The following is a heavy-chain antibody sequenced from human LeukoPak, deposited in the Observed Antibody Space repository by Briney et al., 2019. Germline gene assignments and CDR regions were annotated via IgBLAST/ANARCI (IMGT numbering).Heavy chain of an antibody. J-gene: IGHJ1*01. D-gene: IGHD6-19*01. Sequence: SETLSLTCTVSGGSISSYYWSWIRQPPGKGLEWIGYIYYSGSTNYNPSLKSRVTTSVDTSKNQFSLKLSSVTAADTAVYYCARAVAVAGTGHFQHWGQGTLVTVSS. CDR3: ARAVAVAGTGHFQH. CDR2: IYYSGST. V-gene: IGHV4-59*01. CDR1: GGSISSYY.